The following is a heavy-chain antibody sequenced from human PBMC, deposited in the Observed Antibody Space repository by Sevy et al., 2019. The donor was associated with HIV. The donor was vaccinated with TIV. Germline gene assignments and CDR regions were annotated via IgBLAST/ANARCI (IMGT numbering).Heavy chain of an antibody. CDR1: GFTFSSYA. CDR2: ISGSGGST. Sequence: GGSLRLPCAASGFTFSSYAMSWVRQAPGKGLEWVSAISGSGGSTYYADSVKGRFTISRDNSKNTLYLQMNSLRAEDTAVYYCAKVTEAPAIYYYYGMDVWGQGTTVTVSS. CDR3: AKVTEAPAIYYYYGMDV. D-gene: IGHD2-2*01. J-gene: IGHJ6*02. V-gene: IGHV3-23*01.